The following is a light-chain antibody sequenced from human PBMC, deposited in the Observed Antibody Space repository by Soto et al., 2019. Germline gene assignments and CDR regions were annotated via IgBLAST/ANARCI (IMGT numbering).Light chain of an antibody. V-gene: IGLV2-14*03. CDR1: SSDVGAYNF. CDR2: NVY. J-gene: IGLJ1*01. Sequence: QSALTQPASVSGSPGQSITISCTGTSSDVGAYNFVSWHQQHPGKAPKLIIYNVYDRPSGIFYRFSGSKSGNTASLTISGLQGEDEADYYCSSYTFSRTYVFGSGTKVTVL. CDR3: SSYTFSRTYV.